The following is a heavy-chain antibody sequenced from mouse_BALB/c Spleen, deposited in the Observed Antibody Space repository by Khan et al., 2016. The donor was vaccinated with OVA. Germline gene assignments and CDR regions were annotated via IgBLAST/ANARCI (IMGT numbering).Heavy chain of an antibody. CDR3: ARTGYYYFDY. CDR1: GFTFSGFG. Sequence: EVELVESRGGLVQPGGSRKLSCAASGFTFSGFGMHWVRQAPEKGLEWVAYISSGSSTIYYADPVTGRFTISRDNPKNNLFLQMTSLRSEDTAMYFCARTGYYYFDYWGQGTTLTVSS. V-gene: IGHV5-17*02. J-gene: IGHJ2*01. D-gene: IGHD1-1*01. CDR2: ISSGSSTI.